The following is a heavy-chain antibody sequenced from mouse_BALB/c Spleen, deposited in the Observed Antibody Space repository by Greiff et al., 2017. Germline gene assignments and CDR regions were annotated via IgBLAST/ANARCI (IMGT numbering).Heavy chain of an antibody. Sequence: EVHLVESGGGLVQPGGSRKLSCAASGFTFSDYGMAWVRQAPGKGPEWVAFISNLAYSIYYADTVTGRFTISRENAKNTLYLEMSSLRSEDTAMYYCARDGYYVGAMDYWGQGTSVTVSS. V-gene: IGHV5-15*02. D-gene: IGHD2-3*01. J-gene: IGHJ4*01. CDR2: ISNLAYSI. CDR1: GFTFSDYG. CDR3: ARDGYYVGAMDY.